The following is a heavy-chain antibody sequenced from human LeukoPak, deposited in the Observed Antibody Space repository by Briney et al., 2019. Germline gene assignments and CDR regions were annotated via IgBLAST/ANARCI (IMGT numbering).Heavy chain of an antibody. CDR2: IYYSGST. J-gene: IGHJ4*02. D-gene: IGHD4-11*01. V-gene: IGHV4-31*03. CDR3: ARLQRVTTHPIDY. CDR1: GGSISSGGYY. Sequence: PSETLSLTCTVSGGSISSGGYYWSWIRQHPGKGLEWIGYIYYSGSTYYNPSLKSRVTISVDTSKNQFSLKLSSVTAADTAVYYCARLQRVTTHPIDYWGQGTLVTVSS.